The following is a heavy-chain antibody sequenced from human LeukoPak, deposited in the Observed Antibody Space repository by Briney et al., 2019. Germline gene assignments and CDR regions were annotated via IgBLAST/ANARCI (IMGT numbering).Heavy chain of an antibody. CDR3: ARERTVREAGWFGP. D-gene: IGHD3-10*01. CDR2: INHSGST. Sequence: SETLSLTCAVYGGSFSGYYWTWIRQPPGKGLEWIGEINHSGSTNYNPSFKSRVTISVDTSKNQFSLNLTSVTAADTAVYYCARERTVREAGWFGPWGQGTLVTVSS. J-gene: IGHJ5*02. V-gene: IGHV4-34*01. CDR1: GGSFSGYY.